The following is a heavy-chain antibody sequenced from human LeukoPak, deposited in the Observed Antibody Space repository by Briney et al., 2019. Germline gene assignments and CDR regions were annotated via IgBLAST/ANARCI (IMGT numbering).Heavy chain of an antibody. D-gene: IGHD3-10*01. V-gene: IGHV4-39*01. CDR3: ARHGRRESLLWFGELFDY. CDR1: GGSISSSSYY. CDR2: IYYSGST. J-gene: IGHJ4*02. Sequence: SETLSLTCTVSGGSISSSSYYWGWIRQPPGKGLEWIGSIYYSGSTYYNPSLKSRVTISVDTSKNQFSLKLSSVTAADTAVYYCARHGRRESLLWFGELFDYWGQGTLVTVSS.